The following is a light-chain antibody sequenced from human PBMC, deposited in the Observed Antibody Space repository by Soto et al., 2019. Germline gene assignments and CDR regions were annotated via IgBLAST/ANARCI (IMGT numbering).Light chain of an antibody. J-gene: IGKJ4*01. CDR3: QQYNSWPLT. CDR2: DAS. V-gene: IGKV3-15*01. Sequence: EIVLTQSPATLSLSPGERATLSCRASQSVSTNLAWYQQKPGQTPRLLIYDASIRATSGPANFSGSGSGTEFTLTIGSLQSEDFAVYYCQQYNSWPLTFGGGTKVDIK. CDR1: QSVSTN.